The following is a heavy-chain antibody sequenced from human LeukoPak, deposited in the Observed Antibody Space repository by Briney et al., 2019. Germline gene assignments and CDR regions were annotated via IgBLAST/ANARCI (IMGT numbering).Heavy chain of an antibody. CDR3: AKEEAAAGYFDY. J-gene: IGHJ4*02. CDR2: ISGSGGST. D-gene: IGHD6-13*01. CDR1: GCTFSSYA. V-gene: IGHV3-23*01. Sequence: QTGGSLRLSCAASGCTFSSYAMSWVRQAPGKGLEWASAISGSGGSTYYADSVKGRFTISRDNSKNTLYLQMNSLRAEDTAVYYCAKEEAAAGYFDYWGQGTLVTVSS.